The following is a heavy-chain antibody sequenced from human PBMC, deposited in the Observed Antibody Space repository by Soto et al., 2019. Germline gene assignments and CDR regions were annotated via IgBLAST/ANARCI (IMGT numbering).Heavy chain of an antibody. V-gene: IGHV1-18*01. J-gene: IGHJ4*02. Sequence: QVQLVQSGAEVKKPGTSVKVSCKASGYTFTSNGISWVRQAPGQGLEWMGWISTYNGNTNYAQKLQGRVTMTRDTPTTIAYMELKDLRPDDRAFFYLPRDEYGDYGYGGQGGLFTASS. CDR3: PRDEYGDYGY. CDR2: ISTYNGNT. CDR1: GYTFTSNG. D-gene: IGHD4-17*01.